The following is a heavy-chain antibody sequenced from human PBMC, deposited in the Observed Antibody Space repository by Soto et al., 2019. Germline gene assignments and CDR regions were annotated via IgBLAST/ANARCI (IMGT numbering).Heavy chain of an antibody. J-gene: IGHJ4*02. CDR2: IGGTDGNT. CDR1: GFTFSSYA. CDR3: AKGMFSSSPAAAGSFDS. V-gene: IGHV3-23*01. D-gene: IGHD3-10*01. Sequence: GGSLRLSCAASGFTFSSYAMSWVRQAPGKGLEWVSAIGGTDGNTYYADSVKGRFTISRDNFMNTLHLQMSRLRAEDTAVYYCAKGMFSSSPAAAGSFDSWGQGTLVTVSS.